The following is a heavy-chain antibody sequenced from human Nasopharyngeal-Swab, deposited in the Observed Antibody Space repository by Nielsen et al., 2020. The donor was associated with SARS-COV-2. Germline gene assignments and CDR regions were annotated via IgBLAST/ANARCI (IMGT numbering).Heavy chain of an antibody. CDR1: GFTFDDYG. Sequence: GESLKISCAASGFTFDDYGMNWVRQAPGKGLEWVSYISSSSSTIYYADSVKGRFTISRDNAKNSLYLQMNSLRAEDTAVYYCARDTLPDYYDSSGYCDYWGQGTLVTVSS. CDR2: ISSSSSTI. D-gene: IGHD3-22*01. J-gene: IGHJ4*02. CDR3: ARDTLPDYYDSSGYCDY. V-gene: IGHV3-48*04.